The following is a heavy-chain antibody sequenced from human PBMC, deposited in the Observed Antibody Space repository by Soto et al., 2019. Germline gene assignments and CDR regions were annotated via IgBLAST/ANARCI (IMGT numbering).Heavy chain of an antibody. D-gene: IGHD3-3*01. V-gene: IGHV4-31*03. CDR2: IYYSGST. CDR3: ARDPGNYDFWSDPQWFDP. Sequence: PSETLSLTCTVSGGSISSGGYYWSWIRHHPGKGLEWIGYIYYSGSTYYNPSLKSRVTISVDTSKNQFSLKLSSVTAADTAVYYCARDPGNYDFWSDPQWFDPWGQGTLVPVSS. J-gene: IGHJ5*02. CDR1: GGSISSGGYY.